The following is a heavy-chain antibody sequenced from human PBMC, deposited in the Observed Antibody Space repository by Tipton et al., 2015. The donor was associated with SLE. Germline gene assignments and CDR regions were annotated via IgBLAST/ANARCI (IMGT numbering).Heavy chain of an antibody. CDR1: GYSISSGYY. D-gene: IGHD1-26*01. Sequence: TLSLTCAVSGYSISSGYYWGWIRQPPGKGLEWIGSIYHSGSTYYNPSLKSRVTISVDTSKNQFSLKLSSVTAADTAVYYCACIVGATIFDYWGQGTLVTVSS. V-gene: IGHV4-38-2*01. CDR3: ACIVGATIFDY. CDR2: IYHSGST. J-gene: IGHJ4*02.